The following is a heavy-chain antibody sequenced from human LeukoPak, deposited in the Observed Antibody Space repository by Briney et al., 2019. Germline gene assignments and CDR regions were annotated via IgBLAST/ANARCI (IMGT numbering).Heavy chain of an antibody. V-gene: IGHV1-69*04. D-gene: IGHD3-3*01. CDR2: IIPILGIA. CDR3: ARGGLRFLEWLGYYFDY. Sequence: SVKVSCKASGGTFISYAISWVRQAPGQGLEWMGRIIPILGIANYAQKVQGRVTITADKSTSTAYVELSSLRSEDTAVYYCARGGLRFLEWLGYYFDYWGQGTLVTVSS. CDR1: GGTFISYA. J-gene: IGHJ4*02.